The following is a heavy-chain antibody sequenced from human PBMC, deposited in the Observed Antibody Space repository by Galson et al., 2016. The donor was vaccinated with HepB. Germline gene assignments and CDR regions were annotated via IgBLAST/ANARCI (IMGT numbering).Heavy chain of an antibody. V-gene: IGHV3-48*02. CDR3: ARDLGGTYRVRGLDI. Sequence: SLRLSCAASGFTFSSYSMNWVRQAPGKGLEWLLYIISSSSTIYYADSVKGRFTISRDNAKKSLYLQMNSLRDEDTAVYYCARDLGGTYRVRGLDIWGQGTMVTVSS. CDR1: GFTFSSYS. J-gene: IGHJ3*02. CDR2: IISSSSTI. D-gene: IGHD1-26*01.